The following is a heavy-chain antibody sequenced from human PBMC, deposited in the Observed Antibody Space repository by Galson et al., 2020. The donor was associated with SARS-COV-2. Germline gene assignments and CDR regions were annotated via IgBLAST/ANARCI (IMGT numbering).Heavy chain of an antibody. CDR1: GGSISSGDSY. Sequence: ASETLSLTCTVSGGSISSGDSYWTWIRQSPAKGLEWIGYIYYSGTAYYNPSLKSRATLSVDTSKNHFSLNLNSLTAADTAVYYCARGDGSETFRVAYWGQGILVTVSS. CDR2: IYYSGTA. CDR3: ARGDGSETFRVAY. J-gene: IGHJ4*02. V-gene: IGHV4-30-4*01. D-gene: IGHD3-10*01.